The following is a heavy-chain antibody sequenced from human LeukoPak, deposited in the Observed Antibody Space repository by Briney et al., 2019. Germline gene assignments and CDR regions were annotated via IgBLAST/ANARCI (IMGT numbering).Heavy chain of an antibody. D-gene: IGHD6-13*01. CDR1: GFTFSSYA. J-gene: IGHJ4*02. Sequence: GGSLRLSCAASGFTFSSYAMSWVRQAPGKGLEWVSAISGSGGSTYYADSVKGRFTISRDNSKNTLYLQMNSLRAEDTTVYYCAKDREDIVAEAGTLDGSFDYWGQGTLVTVSS. CDR2: ISGSGGST. V-gene: IGHV3-23*01. CDR3: AKDREDIVAEAGTLDGSFDY.